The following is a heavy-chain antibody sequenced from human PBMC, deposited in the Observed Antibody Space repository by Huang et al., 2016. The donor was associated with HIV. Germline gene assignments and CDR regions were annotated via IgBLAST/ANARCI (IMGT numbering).Heavy chain of an antibody. D-gene: IGHD6-6*01. CDR1: GGSMSSYY. CDR2: IYYSGGT. Sequence: QVQLQESGPGLVKPSETLSLTCPVSGGSMSSYYWSWIRQPPGKGREWIGYIYYSGGTNYNPSLKSRVTISVDAAKNQFSLRLSSVTAADTAVYYCASASIAARRWFDPWGQGSLVTVSS. J-gene: IGHJ5*02. CDR3: ASASIAARRWFDP. V-gene: IGHV4-59*01.